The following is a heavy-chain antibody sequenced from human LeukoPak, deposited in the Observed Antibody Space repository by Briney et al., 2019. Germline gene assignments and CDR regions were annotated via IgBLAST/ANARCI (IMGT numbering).Heavy chain of an antibody. V-gene: IGHV3-49*04. CDR2: IRNKAYGGTT. CDR3: TRDPGYDILTGYYRPFDY. CDR1: GFTFGDYA. Sequence: PGGSLRLSCTASGFTFGDYAMSWVRQAPGKGLEWVGFIRNKAYGGTTEYAASVKGRFTISRDDSKSIVYLQMNSLKTEDTAVYYCTRDPGYDILTGYYRPFDYWGQGTLVTVSS. J-gene: IGHJ4*02. D-gene: IGHD3-9*01.